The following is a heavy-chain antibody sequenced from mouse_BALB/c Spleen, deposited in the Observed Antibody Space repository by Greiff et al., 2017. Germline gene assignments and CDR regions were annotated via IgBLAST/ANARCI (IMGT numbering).Heavy chain of an antibody. Sequence: DVQLQESGPGLVKPSQSLSLTCTVTGYSITSDYAWNWIRQFPGNKLEWMGYISYSGSTSYNPSLKSRISITRDTSKNQFFLQLNSVTTEDTATYYCARDYYGSYAMDYWGQGTSVTVSS. J-gene: IGHJ4*01. CDR1: GYSITSDYA. CDR2: ISYSGST. D-gene: IGHD1-1*01. CDR3: ARDYYGSYAMDY. V-gene: IGHV3-2*02.